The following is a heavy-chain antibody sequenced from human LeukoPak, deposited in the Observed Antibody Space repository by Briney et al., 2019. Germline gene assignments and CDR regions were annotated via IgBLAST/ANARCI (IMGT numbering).Heavy chain of an antibody. D-gene: IGHD6-19*01. CDR2: IYSGGST. V-gene: IGHV3-66*01. CDR1: GFTVSSNY. Sequence: PGGSLRLSCAASGFTVSSNYMSWVRQAPGKGLEWVSVIYSGGSTYYADSVKGRFTISRDNSKNTLYLQMNSLRAEDTAVYYCARDVLVAGMNYYYGMDVWGQGTTVTVSS. J-gene: IGHJ6*02. CDR3: ARDVLVAGMNYYYGMDV.